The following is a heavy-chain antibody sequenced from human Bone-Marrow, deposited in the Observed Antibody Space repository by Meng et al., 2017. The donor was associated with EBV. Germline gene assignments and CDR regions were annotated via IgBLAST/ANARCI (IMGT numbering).Heavy chain of an antibody. CDR1: DQTLIGEG. CDR2: VTAYTGDA. J-gene: IGHJ3*01. V-gene: IGHV1-18*01. Sequence: VYRVRVGVEVKRPWVQVNVSVKSSDQTLIGEGWSRVGQAPGQGREGMGWVTAYTGDAVYPQKVQGRVTMNVYTSTRTGYMEMRNLESNDTAVYFCARRGPQLLDLWGQGTVVTVSS. CDR3: ARRGPQLLDL. D-gene: IGHD2-2*01.